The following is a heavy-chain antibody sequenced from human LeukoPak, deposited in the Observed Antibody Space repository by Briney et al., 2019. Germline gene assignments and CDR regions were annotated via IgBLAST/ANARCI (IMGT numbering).Heavy chain of an antibody. D-gene: IGHD3-10*01. Sequence: ASVKVSCKVSGYTLTELSMHWVRQAPGKGLEWMGGFDPEDGETIYAQKFQGRVTMTEDTSTDTAYMELSSLRSEDTAVYYCATVPSVLLWFGEEGPWGQGTLVTVSS. V-gene: IGHV1-24*01. CDR3: ATVPSVLLWFGEEGP. CDR1: GYTLTELS. CDR2: FDPEDGET. J-gene: IGHJ5*02.